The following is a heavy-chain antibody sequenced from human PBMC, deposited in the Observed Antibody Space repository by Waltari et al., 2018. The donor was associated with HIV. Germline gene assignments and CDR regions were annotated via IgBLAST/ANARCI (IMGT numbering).Heavy chain of an antibody. CDR2: INHGGST. CDR1: GESFCGYY. CDR3: ARGGWAVAAAGGFDY. D-gene: IGHD6-19*01. Sequence: QVQLQQWGAGLLKPSETLSLTCAVYGESFCGYYSSWIRQPPGKGLEGIGEINHGGSTNYNPSLKSRVTISVDTSKNQFSLKLSSVTAADTAVYYCARGGWAVAAAGGFDYWGQGTLVTVSS. J-gene: IGHJ4*02. V-gene: IGHV4-34*01.